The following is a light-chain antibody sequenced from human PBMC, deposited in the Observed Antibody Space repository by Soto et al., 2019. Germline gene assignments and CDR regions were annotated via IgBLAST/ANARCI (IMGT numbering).Light chain of an antibody. CDR2: GAS. Sequence: EIVMTQSPATLSVSPGERATLSCRASPSVSSNLAWYQQKPGQAPRLLIYGASTRATGIPARFSGSGSGTEFTLTISSLQSEDFAVYYCQQYNNWYTFGQGTKLESK. CDR1: PSVSSN. CDR3: QQYNNWYT. J-gene: IGKJ2*01. V-gene: IGKV3-15*01.